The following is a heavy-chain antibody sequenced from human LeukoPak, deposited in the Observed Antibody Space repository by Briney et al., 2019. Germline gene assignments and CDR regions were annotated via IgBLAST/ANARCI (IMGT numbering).Heavy chain of an antibody. V-gene: IGHV3-9*01. J-gene: IGHJ6*02. CDR1: GFTFDDYA. D-gene: IGHD3-3*01. Sequence: GRSLRLSCAASGFTFDDYAMHWVRQAPGKGLEWVSGINWNSGIIGHADSVEGRFIISRDNAKNSLYLQMDSLRAEDTAFYYCAKTQHRCVIRFLEYEGGGALDVWGQGTTVTVSS. CDR3: AKTQHRCVIRFLEYEGGGALDV. CDR2: INWNSGII.